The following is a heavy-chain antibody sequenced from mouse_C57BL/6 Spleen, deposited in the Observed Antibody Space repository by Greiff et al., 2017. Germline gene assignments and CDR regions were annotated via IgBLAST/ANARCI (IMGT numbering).Heavy chain of an antibody. Sequence: VQLQQSGPELVKPGASVKISCKASGYAFSSSWINWVKQRPGKGLEWIGRIYPGDGDTNYNGKFKGKATLTADKSSSTAYMQLSSLTSEDSAVYFCARGDYDGAWFAYWGQGTLVTVSA. D-gene: IGHD2-4*01. CDR3: ARGDYDGAWFAY. CDR2: IYPGDGDT. CDR1: GYAFSSSW. J-gene: IGHJ3*01. V-gene: IGHV1-82*01.